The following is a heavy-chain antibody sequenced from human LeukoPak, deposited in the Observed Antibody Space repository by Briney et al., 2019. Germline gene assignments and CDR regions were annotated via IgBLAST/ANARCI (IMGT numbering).Heavy chain of an antibody. V-gene: IGHV1-69*05. CDR3: ARDLFLGDSSGYEATPFDY. CDR1: GGTFSSYA. J-gene: IGHJ4*02. D-gene: IGHD3-22*01. Sequence: SVKVSCKASGGTFSSYAISWVRQAPGQGLEWMGGIIPIFGTANYAQKFQGRVTITTDESTSTAYMELSGLRSEDTAVYYCARDLFLGDSSGYEATPFDYWGQGTLVTVSS. CDR2: IIPIFGTA.